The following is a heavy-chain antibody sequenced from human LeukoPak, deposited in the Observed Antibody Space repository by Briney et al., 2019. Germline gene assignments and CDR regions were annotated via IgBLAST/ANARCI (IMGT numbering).Heavy chain of an antibody. CDR2: INHSGST. CDR1: GGSFSGYY. V-gene: IGHV4-34*01. J-gene: IGHJ4*02. D-gene: IGHD3-22*01. CDR3: ANSYYYDSSGYRY. Sequence: SETLSLTCAVYGGSFSGYYWSWIRQPPGKGLEWIGEINHSGSTNYNPSLKSRVTISVDTSKNQFSLKPSSVTAADTAVYYCANSYYYDSSGYRYWGQGTLVTVSS.